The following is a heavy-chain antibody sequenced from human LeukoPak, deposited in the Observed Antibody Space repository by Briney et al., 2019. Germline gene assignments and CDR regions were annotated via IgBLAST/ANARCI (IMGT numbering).Heavy chain of an antibody. J-gene: IGHJ5*02. D-gene: IGHD3-10*01. Sequence: SETLSLTCTVSGGSISSGSYYWGWIRQPPGKGLEWIGSIYYSGSTYYNPSLKSRVTISVDTSKNQFSLKLSSVTAADTAVYYCAKYGSGSYYNAPNWFDPWGQGTLVTVSS. CDR1: GGSISSGSYY. CDR2: IYYSGST. V-gene: IGHV4-39*01. CDR3: AKYGSGSYYNAPNWFDP.